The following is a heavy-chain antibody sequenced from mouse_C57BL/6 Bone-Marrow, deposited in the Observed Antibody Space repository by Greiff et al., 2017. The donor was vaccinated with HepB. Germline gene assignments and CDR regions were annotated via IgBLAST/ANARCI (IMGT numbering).Heavy chain of an antibody. V-gene: IGHV1-64*01. CDR1: GYTFTSYW. D-gene: IGHD1-1*01. J-gene: IGHJ1*03. CDR3: ACRYYGSSSWYFDV. Sequence: QVQLQQPGAELVKPGASVKLSCKASGYTFTSYWMHWVKQRPGQGLEWIGMIHPNSGSTNYNEKFKSKATLTVDKSSSTAYMQLSSLTSEASAVYYCACRYYGSSSWYFDVWGTGTTVTVSS. CDR2: IHPNSGST.